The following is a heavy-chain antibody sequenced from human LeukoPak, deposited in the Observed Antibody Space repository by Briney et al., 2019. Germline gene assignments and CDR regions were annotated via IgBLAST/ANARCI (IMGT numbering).Heavy chain of an antibody. D-gene: IGHD1-26*01. J-gene: IGHJ6*03. Sequence: GGSLRLSCAASGFTFSSYGMHWVRQAPGKGLEWVAFIRYDGSNKYYADSVKGRFTISRDNSKNTLYLQMNSLRAEDTAVYYCAKDEEQGFSLVSYYYYMDVWGKGTTVTVSS. CDR3: AKDEEQGFSLVSYYYYMDV. CDR2: IRYDGSNK. CDR1: GFTFSSYG. V-gene: IGHV3-30*02.